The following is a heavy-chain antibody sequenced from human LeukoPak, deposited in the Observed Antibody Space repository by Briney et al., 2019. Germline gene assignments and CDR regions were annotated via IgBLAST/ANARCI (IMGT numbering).Heavy chain of an antibody. J-gene: IGHJ4*02. CDR1: GFSFNTYV. CDR2: IWSDGSVM. D-gene: IGHD6-13*01. Sequence: QPGTSLRRSSAASGFSFNTYVMHWVRQAPGKGLEWVALIWSDGSVMLYADSVEGRFTISRDNSKSTLFLQMDSLRAEDTGVYYCAAEPAPAAFDYWGQGTLVTVSS. V-gene: IGHV3-33*01. CDR3: AAEPAPAAFDY.